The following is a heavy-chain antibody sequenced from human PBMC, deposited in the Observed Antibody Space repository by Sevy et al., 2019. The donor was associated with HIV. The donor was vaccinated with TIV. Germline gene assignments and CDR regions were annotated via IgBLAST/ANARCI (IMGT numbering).Heavy chain of an antibody. Sequence: ASVKVSCKASGGAFSSYAISWVRQAPGQGLEWMGGTIPIFGTSHYAQKFQGRVTITADESTNKAYMDLSSLRSEDTAVYFCARVVAVGATVEWFDPWGQGTLVTVSS. J-gene: IGHJ5*02. CDR2: TIPIFGTS. CDR1: GGAFSSYA. CDR3: ARVVAVGATVEWFDP. D-gene: IGHD2-15*01. V-gene: IGHV1-69*13.